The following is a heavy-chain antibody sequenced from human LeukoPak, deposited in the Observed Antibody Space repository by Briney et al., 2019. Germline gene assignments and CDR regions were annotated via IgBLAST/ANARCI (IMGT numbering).Heavy chain of an antibody. CDR1: GGSISSGDYY. CDR2: IYYSGST. J-gene: IGHJ4*02. Sequence: SETLSLTCTVSGGSISSGDYYWSWIRQPPGKGLEWIGYIYYSGSTYYNPSLKSRVTISVDTSKNQFSLKLSSVTAADTAVYYCSSYYDILTGYHDYWGQGTLVTVSS. D-gene: IGHD3-9*01. CDR3: SSYYDILTGYHDY. V-gene: IGHV4-30-4*01.